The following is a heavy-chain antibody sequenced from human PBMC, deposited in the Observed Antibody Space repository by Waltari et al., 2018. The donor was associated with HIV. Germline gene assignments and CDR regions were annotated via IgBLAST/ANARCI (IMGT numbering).Heavy chain of an antibody. J-gene: IGHJ6*02. Sequence: QVQLVQSGAEVKKPGASVKVSCQASGYTFTTYGIRWVPQAPGQGSEWMGWISAYSGNTNYAQKFQGRVTMTTDTSTNRVYMELRSLISDDTAVYYCARERGEGNDILTGYPNYYYYYGMDVWGQGTTVTVSS. CDR3: ARERGEGNDILTGYPNYYYYYGMDV. CDR1: GYTFTTYG. V-gene: IGHV1-18*01. CDR2: ISAYSGNT. D-gene: IGHD3-9*01.